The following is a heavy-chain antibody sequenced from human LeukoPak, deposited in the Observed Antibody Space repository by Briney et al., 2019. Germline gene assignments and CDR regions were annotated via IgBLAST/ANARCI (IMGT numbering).Heavy chain of an antibody. J-gene: IGHJ4*02. Sequence: GGSLRLSCAASGFTFSSYAMSWVRQAPGKGLEWASAISGSGGSTYYADSVKGRFTISRDNSKSTLYLQMNSLRAEDTAVYYCARAARTTMGLYFDYWGQGTLVTVSS. D-gene: IGHD6-25*01. CDR2: ISGSGGST. CDR1: GFTFSSYA. V-gene: IGHV3-23*01. CDR3: ARAARTTMGLYFDY.